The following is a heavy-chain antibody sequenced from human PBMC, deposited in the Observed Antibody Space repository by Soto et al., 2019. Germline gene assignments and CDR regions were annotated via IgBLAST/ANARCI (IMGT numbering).Heavy chain of an antibody. J-gene: IGHJ4*02. CDR1: GFTFSSYG. V-gene: IGHV3-30*18. CDR3: AKDKAPLGFRSLYFDY. D-gene: IGHD1-26*01. Sequence: HPGGSLRLSCAASGFTFSSYGMHWVRQAPGKGLEWVAVISYDGSNKYYADSVKGRFTISRDKSKNTLYLQMNRLRAEDTAVYYCAKDKAPLGFRSLYFDYWGQGTLVTVSS. CDR2: ISYDGSNK.